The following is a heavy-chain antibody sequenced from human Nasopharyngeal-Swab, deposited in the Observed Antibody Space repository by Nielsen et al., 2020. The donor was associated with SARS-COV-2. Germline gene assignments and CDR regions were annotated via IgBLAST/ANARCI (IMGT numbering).Heavy chain of an antibody. CDR2: IGDKDHNYAT. CDR3: TTDFYFDY. V-gene: IGHV3-73*01. CDR1: GFIFSASA. Sequence: GKSLKISCAASGFIFSASATHWVRQASGKGLEWVGRIGDKDHNYATTYGASVQGRFTISRDDSKNTAFLQMDSLKTEDTALYYCTTDFYFDYWGQGTLVTVSS. J-gene: IGHJ4*02.